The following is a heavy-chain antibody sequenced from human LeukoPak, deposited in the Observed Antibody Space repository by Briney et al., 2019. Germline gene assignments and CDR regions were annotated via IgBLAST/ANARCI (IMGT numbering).Heavy chain of an antibody. V-gene: IGHV3-30-3*01. CDR3: ARDGLLMARGVRNGFDP. J-gene: IGHJ5*02. CDR2: ISYDGSNK. Sequence: GGSLRLSCAASGFTFSSYAMHWVRQAPGKGLEWVAVISYDGSNKYYADSVKGRFTISRDNSKNTLYLQMNSLRAEDTAVYYCARDGLLMARGVRNGFDPWGQGTLVTVSS. D-gene: IGHD3-10*01. CDR1: GFTFSSYA.